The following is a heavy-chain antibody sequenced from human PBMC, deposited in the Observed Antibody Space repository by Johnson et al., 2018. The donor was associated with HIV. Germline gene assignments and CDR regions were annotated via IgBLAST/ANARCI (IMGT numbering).Heavy chain of an antibody. Sequence: VQLVESGGGLIQRGGSLRLSCAASGFTVSINYMSWVRQAPGKGLEWVSVIYSGGSTYYADSVKGRFTISRDNSKNTLYLQMNSLRAEDTAVYYCAREGSGIAGGGAFDIWGQGTMVTVSS. D-gene: IGHD1-26*01. J-gene: IGHJ3*02. CDR3: AREGSGIAGGGAFDI. CDR2: IYSGGST. V-gene: IGHV3-53*01. CDR1: GFTVSINY.